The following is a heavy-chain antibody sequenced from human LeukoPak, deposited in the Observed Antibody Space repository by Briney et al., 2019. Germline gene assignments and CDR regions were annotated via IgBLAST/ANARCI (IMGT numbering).Heavy chain of an antibody. D-gene: IGHD6-13*01. CDR3: ARDLSGYSIH. V-gene: IGHV3-7*01. CDR1: GFTFGSYW. CDR2: IKQDGSEK. Sequence: SGGSLRLSCAASGFTFGSYWMSWVRQAPGKGLEWVANIKQDGSEKYYVDPVKGRFTISRDNAKNSLYLQMNSLRAEDTAVYYCARDLSGYSIHWGQGTLVTVSS. J-gene: IGHJ4*02.